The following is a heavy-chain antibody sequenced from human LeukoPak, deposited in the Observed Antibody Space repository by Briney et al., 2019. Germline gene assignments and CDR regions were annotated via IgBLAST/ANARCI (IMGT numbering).Heavy chain of an antibody. J-gene: IGHJ3*02. V-gene: IGHV3-30*04. D-gene: IGHD5-24*01. CDR1: GFTFSSYA. CDR3: ARGRDGYNFGAAFDI. Sequence: GGSLRLSCAASGFTFSSYAMHWVRQAPGKGLEWVAVISYDGSNKYYADSVKGRFTVSRDNSKNTLYLQMNSLRAEDTAVYYCARGRDGYNFGAAFDIWGQGTMVTVSS. CDR2: ISYDGSNK.